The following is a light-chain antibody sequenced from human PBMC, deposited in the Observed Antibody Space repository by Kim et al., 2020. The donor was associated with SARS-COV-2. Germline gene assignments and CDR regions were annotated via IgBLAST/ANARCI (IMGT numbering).Light chain of an antibody. J-gene: IGLJ2*01. CDR3: NSRDSSDNVV. CDR1: NLRSYY. CDR2: GKN. V-gene: IGLV3-19*01. Sequence: VAVGQTVRITCQGDNLRSYYATWYQQRPGQAPIVVIDGKNNRPSGIPDRFSGSSSGNTASLTITGTHAGDEADYYCNSRDSSDNVVFGGGTQLTVL.